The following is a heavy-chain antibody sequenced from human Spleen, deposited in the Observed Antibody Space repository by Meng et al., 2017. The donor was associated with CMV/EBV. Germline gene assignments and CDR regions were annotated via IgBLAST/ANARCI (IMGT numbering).Heavy chain of an antibody. D-gene: IGHD3-22*01. V-gene: IGHV3-30*04. CDR1: GFTFSNSA. J-gene: IGHJ4*02. CDR2: ISYDGGNK. CDR3: TKDHLPHYYDSSGFDY. Sequence: GESLKISCAASGFTFSNSAMHWVRQAPGKGLEWVAVISYDGGNKYYADSVKGRFTISRDNSKNTLYLQMNSLIAEDTALYYCTKDHLPHYYDSSGFDYWGQGTLVTVSS.